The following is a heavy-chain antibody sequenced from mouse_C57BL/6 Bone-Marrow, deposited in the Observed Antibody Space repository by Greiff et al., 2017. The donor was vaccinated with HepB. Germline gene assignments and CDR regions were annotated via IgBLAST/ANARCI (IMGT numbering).Heavy chain of an antibody. Sequence: EVQGVESGGDLVKPGGSLKLSCAASGLTFSSYGLSWVRQTPDKRLEWVATISSGGSYTYYPDSVKGRFTISRDNAKNTLYLQMSSLKSEDTAMYYCARPGVAYWGQGTLVTVSA. J-gene: IGHJ3*01. D-gene: IGHD4-1*01. CDR2: ISSGGSYT. V-gene: IGHV5-6*01. CDR3: ARPGVAY. CDR1: GLTFSSYG.